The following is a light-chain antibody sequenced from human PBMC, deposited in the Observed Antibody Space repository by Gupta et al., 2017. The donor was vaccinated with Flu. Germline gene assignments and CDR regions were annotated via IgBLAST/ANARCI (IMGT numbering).Light chain of an antibody. CDR3: LLSYNGGRV. J-gene: IGLJ3*02. CDR1: TGTVTSGHY. Sequence: QAVVTQEPSLTVSPGETVTLTCASRTGTVTSGHYPYWFQQKPGQAPRTLIYDTANKHSWTPARFSGSLLGGKAALTLSGAQPEDEATYYCLLSYNGGRVFGGGTKLTVL. CDR2: DTA. V-gene: IGLV7-46*01.